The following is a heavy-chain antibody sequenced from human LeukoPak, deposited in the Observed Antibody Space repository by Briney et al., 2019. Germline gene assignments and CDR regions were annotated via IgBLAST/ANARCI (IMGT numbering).Heavy chain of an antibody. J-gene: IGHJ3*02. CDR1: GYTFTSYV. D-gene: IGHD3-22*01. V-gene: IGHV1-3*01. CDR3: AREGYYDSPDALDI. CDR2: INAGNGNT. Sequence: ASVKVSCKASGYTFTSYVMHWVRQAPGQRLEWMGWINAGNGNTKYSQKFQGRVTITRDTSASTAYIELSSLRSEDTAVYYCAREGYYDSPDALDIWGQGTMVTVSS.